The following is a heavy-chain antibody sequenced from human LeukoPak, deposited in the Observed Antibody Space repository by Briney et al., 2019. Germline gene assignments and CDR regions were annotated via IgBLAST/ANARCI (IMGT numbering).Heavy chain of an antibody. J-gene: IGHJ4*02. CDR3: TREVDSSGWYSYSDY. V-gene: IGHV4-31*03. CDR1: GGSISSGGYY. Sequence: SQTLSLTCTVSGGSISSGGYYWSWIRQHPGKGLEWIGYIYYSGSTYYNPSLKSRVTISVDTSKNQFSLKLSSVTAADTAVYYCTREVDSSGWYSYSDYWGQGTLVTVSS. CDR2: IYYSGST. D-gene: IGHD6-19*01.